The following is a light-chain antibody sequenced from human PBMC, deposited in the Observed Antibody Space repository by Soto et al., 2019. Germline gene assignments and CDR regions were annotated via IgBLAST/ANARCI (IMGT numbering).Light chain of an antibody. V-gene: IGKV3-20*01. CDR2: GAS. Sequence: EIVLTQSPGTLSLSPGERATLSCRASQSVSSIHLAWYQQTPGQAPRLLIYGASIRATGIPDRFSGSGSGTDFTLTSSRLQPEDLAVYYCQHYGASPWTFGQGTKVEIK. CDR3: QHYGASPWT. CDR1: QSVSSIH. J-gene: IGKJ1*01.